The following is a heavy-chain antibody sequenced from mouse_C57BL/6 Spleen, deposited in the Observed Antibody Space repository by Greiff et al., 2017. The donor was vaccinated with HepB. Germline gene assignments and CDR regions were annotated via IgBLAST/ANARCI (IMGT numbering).Heavy chain of an antibody. CDR1: GYTFTSYW. D-gene: IGHD2-1*01. CDR2: IDPSDSYT. Sequence: VQLQQPGAELVKPGASVKLSCKASGYTFTSYWMQWVKQRPGQGLEWIGEIDPSDSYTNYNQKFKGKAKLTVDTSSSTAYMQLSSLTSEDSAVYYCARRGGLLPAMDYWGQGTSVTVSS. V-gene: IGHV1-50*01. CDR3: ARRGGLLPAMDY. J-gene: IGHJ4*01.